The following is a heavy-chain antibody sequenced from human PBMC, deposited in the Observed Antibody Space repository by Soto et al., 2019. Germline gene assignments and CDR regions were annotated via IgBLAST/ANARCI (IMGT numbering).Heavy chain of an antibody. Sequence: GGSLRLSCAASAFTFSSYGMHWVRQAPGKGLEWVAVISYDGSNKYYADSVKGRFTISRDNSKNTLYLQMNSLRAEDTAVYYCAKESAVLRAPDYWGQGTLVTVSS. J-gene: IGHJ4*02. CDR3: AKESAVLRAPDY. CDR1: AFTFSSYG. V-gene: IGHV3-30*18. CDR2: ISYDGSNK. D-gene: IGHD3-3*01.